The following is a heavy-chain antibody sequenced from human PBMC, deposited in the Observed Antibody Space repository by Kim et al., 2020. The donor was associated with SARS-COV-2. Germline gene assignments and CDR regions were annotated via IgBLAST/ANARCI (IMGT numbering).Heavy chain of an antibody. D-gene: IGHD3-22*01. CDR3: ARAGLTYDSSPIDY. Sequence: NPSLKSRVTISVDTSKNQFSLKLSSVTAADTAVYYCARAGLTYDSSPIDYWGQGTLVTVSS. V-gene: IGHV4-59*01. J-gene: IGHJ4*02.